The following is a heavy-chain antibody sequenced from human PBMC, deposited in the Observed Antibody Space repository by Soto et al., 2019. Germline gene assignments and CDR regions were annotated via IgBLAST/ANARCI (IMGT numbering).Heavy chain of an antibody. CDR2: ISYDGYTK. CDR3: ARPVRGYDGDDLLCDY. Sequence: QVQLVESGGGVVQPGRSLRLSCAASGFTFSRNVMHWVRQVPGEGLEWVASISYDGYTKYYAASVRGRFSISRDNSKNTLYLQMNSLRAEDTSLYCCARPVRGYDGDDLLCDYWGQGALVTVSS. D-gene: IGHD5-12*01. CDR1: GFTFSRNV. V-gene: IGHV3-30-3*01. J-gene: IGHJ4*02.